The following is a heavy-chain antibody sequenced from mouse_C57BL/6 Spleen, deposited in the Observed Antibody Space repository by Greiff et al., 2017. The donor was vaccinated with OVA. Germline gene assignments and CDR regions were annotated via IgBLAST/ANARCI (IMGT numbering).Heavy chain of an antibody. J-gene: IGHJ2*01. CDR2: IDPSDSYT. D-gene: IGHD1-1*01. Sequence: QVQLKESGAELVMPGASVKLSCKASGYTFTSYWMHWVKQRPGQGLEWIGEIDPSDSYTNYNQKFKGKSTLTVDKSSSTAYMQLSSLTSEDSAVYYCARHYYGSRDYWGQGTTLTVSS. V-gene: IGHV1-69*01. CDR3: ARHYYGSRDY. CDR1: GYTFTSYW.